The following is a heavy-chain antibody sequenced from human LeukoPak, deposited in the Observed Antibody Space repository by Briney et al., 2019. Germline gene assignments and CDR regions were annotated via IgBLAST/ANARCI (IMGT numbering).Heavy chain of an antibody. CDR1: GGSISSSSYY. CDR3: ARDTALFRAYDI. J-gene: IGHJ3*02. V-gene: IGHV4-39*07. Sequence: SETLSLTCTVSGGSISSSSYYWGWIRQPPGKGLEWIGSIYYSGSTYYNPSLKSRVTISVHKSKNQFSLKLSSVTAADTAVYYCARDTALFRAYDIWGQGTLVTVSS. CDR2: IYYSGST.